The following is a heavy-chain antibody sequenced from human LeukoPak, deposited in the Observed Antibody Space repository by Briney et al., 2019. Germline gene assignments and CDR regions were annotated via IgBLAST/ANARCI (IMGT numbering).Heavy chain of an antibody. CDR2: IFPADSDT. V-gene: IGHV5-51*01. J-gene: IGHJ4*02. D-gene: IGHD2-2*01. CDR3: ARLECSSTTCPFNY. Sequence: GESLKISCKASGFSFTTNWIGWVRQMPGKGLESMGIIFPADSDTRYSPSFQGQVTISVDKSINTAYLQWSSLKASDTAMYHCARLECSSTTCPFNYWGQGTLVTVAS. CDR1: GFSFTTNW.